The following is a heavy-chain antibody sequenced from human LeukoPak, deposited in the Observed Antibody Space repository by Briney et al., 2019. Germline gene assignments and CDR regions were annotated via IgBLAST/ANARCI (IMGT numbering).Heavy chain of an antibody. J-gene: IGHJ5*02. CDR1: GGSVSSGNYY. Sequence: SQTLSLTCTVSGGSVSSGNYYWSWIRQPPGKGLEWIGYIYYSGSTNYNPSLKSRVTISVDTSKNQFSLKLSSVTAADTAVYYCARGRWLQAWGQGTLVTVSS. CDR2: IYYSGST. CDR3: ARGRWLQA. V-gene: IGHV4-61*01. D-gene: IGHD5-24*01.